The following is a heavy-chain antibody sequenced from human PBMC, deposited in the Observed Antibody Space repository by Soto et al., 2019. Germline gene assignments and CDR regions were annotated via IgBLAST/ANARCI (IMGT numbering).Heavy chain of an antibody. Sequence: QVQLQESGPGLVKPSQTLSLTCSVSSGSISSGGNFWSWISQHPEKGLEWIGYIYYSGSTTYNPSLTSRVTISVDTSKNQFSLKVTSVTAADTALYSCARVRDEGYSDGYRSPAISFDSWGQGTLVTVSS. J-gene: IGHJ4*02. CDR3: ARVRDEGYSDGYRSPAISFDS. CDR1: SGSISSGGNF. V-gene: IGHV4-31*03. CDR2: IYYSGST. D-gene: IGHD5-18*01.